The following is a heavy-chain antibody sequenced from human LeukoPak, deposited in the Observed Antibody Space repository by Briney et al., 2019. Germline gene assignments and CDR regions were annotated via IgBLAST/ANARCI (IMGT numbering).Heavy chain of an antibody. CDR3: ARGEGLVRESQFDY. D-gene: IGHD3-10*01. CDR2: IIPIFGTA. CDR1: GDTFSSYA. J-gene: IGHJ4*02. Sequence: SVKVSCKASGDTFSSYAISWVRQAPGQGLEWMGGIIPIFGTANYAQKFQGRVTITADESTSTAYMELSSLRSEDTAVYYCARGEGLVRESQFDYWGQGTLVTVSS. V-gene: IGHV1-69*13.